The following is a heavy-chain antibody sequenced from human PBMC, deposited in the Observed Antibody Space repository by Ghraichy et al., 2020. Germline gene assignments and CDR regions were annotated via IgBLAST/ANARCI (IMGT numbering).Heavy chain of an antibody. J-gene: IGHJ4*02. CDR2: ISYDGSNK. V-gene: IGHV3-30*04. D-gene: IGHD6-19*01. CDR3: ASINQQWLDTFDY. Sequence: LSLTCAASGFTFSSYAMHWVRQAPGKGLEWVAVISYDGSNKYYADSVKGRFTISRDNSKNTLYLQMNSLRAEDTAVYYCASINQQWLDTFDYWGQGTLGTVSA. CDR1: GFTFSSYA.